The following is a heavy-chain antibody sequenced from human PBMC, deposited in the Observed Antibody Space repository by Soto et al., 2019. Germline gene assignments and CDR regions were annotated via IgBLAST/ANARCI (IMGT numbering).Heavy chain of an antibody. Sequence: SETLSLTCTVSGGSISSGDYYWSWIRQPPGKGLEWIGYIYYSGSTYYNPSLKSRVTISVDTSKNQFSLKLSSVTAADTAVYYCAKAEDIVVVVAAPWNFDYWGQGTLVTVSS. J-gene: IGHJ4*02. CDR1: GGSISSGDYY. V-gene: IGHV4-30-4*01. D-gene: IGHD2-15*01. CDR3: AKAEDIVVVVAAPWNFDY. CDR2: IYYSGST.